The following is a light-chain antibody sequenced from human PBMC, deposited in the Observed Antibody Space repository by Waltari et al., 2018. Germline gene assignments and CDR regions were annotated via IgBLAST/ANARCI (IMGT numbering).Light chain of an antibody. CDR1: QSVSSN. CDR2: GAS. V-gene: IGKV3-15*01. Sequence: EIVMTQAPVTLSVSPGERATLFCRASQSVSSNLAWYQQKPGRGPRLLIYGASIRATGIPARFTVSGSGTEFTLTISRLQSEDFAVYFCQHYNNRPLTFGGGTKVEI. CDR3: QHYNNRPLT. J-gene: IGKJ4*01.